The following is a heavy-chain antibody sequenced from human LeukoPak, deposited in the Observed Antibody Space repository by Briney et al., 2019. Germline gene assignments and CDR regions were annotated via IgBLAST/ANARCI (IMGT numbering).Heavy chain of an antibody. CDR1: GFTFSSYW. Sequence: GGSLRLSCAASGFTFSSYWMSWVRQAPGKGLEWVANIKQDGSEKYYVDSVKGRFTISRDNAKNSLYLQMNSLRAEDTAVYYCARVTSNYYDSSGYYDWGQGTLVTVSS. CDR3: ARVTSNYYDSSGYYD. V-gene: IGHV3-7*03. CDR2: IKQDGSEK. D-gene: IGHD3-22*01. J-gene: IGHJ4*02.